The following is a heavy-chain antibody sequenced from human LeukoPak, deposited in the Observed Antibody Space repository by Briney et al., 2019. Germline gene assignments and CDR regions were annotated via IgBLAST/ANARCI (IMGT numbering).Heavy chain of an antibody. Sequence: GGSLRLSAAASGFTFGNHGMTWVRQAPGQGLEWVSVSALISGADRTYYADSVKGRFTVSRDNLQNTLYLQMNNLRAEDTAVFYCAKDRDDYLWGSYLGAFDMWGQGTMVTVSS. CDR1: GFTFGNHG. V-gene: IGHV3-23*01. CDR2: LISGADRT. D-gene: IGHD3-16*01. J-gene: IGHJ3*02. CDR3: AKDRDDYLWGSYLGAFDM.